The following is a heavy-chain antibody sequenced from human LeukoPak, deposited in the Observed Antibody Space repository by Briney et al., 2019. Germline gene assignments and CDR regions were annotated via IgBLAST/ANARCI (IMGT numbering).Heavy chain of an antibody. V-gene: IGHV5-10-1*01. D-gene: IGHD1-26*01. CDR1: GCTFTNYW. CDR2: IDPSDSYT. J-gene: IGHJ4*02. Sequence: GESLRISCKGSGCTFTNYWITWVRQMPGKGLEWMGRIDPSDSYTSYNPSFQGHVTISADKSISTAYLQWSSLKASDTATYYCARGRTLGLYDYWGQGTLVTVSS. CDR3: ARGRTLGLYDY.